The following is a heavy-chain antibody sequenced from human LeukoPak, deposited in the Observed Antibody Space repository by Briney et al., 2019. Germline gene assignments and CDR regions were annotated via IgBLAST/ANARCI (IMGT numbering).Heavy chain of an antibody. V-gene: IGHV3-9*01. Sequence: PGRSLRLSCAASGFTFDDYAMHWVRQAPGKGLEWVSGISWNSGSIGYADSVKGRFTISRDNAKNSLYLQMNSLRAEDTALYYCAKAGGGSSWFVGTNYYYYYMDVWGKGTTVTVSS. CDR3: AKAGGGSSWFVGTNYYYYYMDV. J-gene: IGHJ6*03. D-gene: IGHD6-13*01. CDR2: ISWNSGSI. CDR1: GFTFDDYA.